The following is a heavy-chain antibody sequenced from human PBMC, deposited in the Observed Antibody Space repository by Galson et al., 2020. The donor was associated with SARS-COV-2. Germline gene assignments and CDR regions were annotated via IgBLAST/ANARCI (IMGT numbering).Heavy chain of an antibody. CDR3: ARGGSGWYRSAFDI. Sequence: SETLSLTCTVSGGSISSSSYYWGRIRQPPGQGLEWIGSIYYSGSTYYNPSLKSRVTISVDTSKNQFSLKLSSVTAADTAVYYCARGGSGWYRSAFDIWGQGTMVTVSS. J-gene: IGHJ3*02. D-gene: IGHD6-19*01. CDR1: GGSISSSSYY. V-gene: IGHV4-39*07. CDR2: IYYSGST.